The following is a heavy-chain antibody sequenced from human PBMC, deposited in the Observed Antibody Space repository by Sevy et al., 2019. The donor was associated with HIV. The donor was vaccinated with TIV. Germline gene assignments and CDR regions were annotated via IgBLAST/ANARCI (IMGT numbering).Heavy chain of an antibody. J-gene: IGHJ3*02. V-gene: IGHV1-69*06. CDR3: ARELIRRDGYKGGNAFDI. CDR1: GGTFSSYA. Sequence: ASVKVSCKASGGTFSSYAISWVRQAPGQGLEWMGGIIPIFGTANYAQKFQGRVTITADKSTSTAYMELSSLRSEDTAVNYCARELIRRDGYKGGNAFDIWGQGTMVTVSS. CDR2: IIPIFGTA. D-gene: IGHD5-12*01.